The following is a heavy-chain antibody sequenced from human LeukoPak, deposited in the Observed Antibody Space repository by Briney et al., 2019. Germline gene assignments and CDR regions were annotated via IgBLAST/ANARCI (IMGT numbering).Heavy chain of an antibody. CDR2: LSGSGGGT. D-gene: IGHD3-10*01. V-gene: IGHV3-23*01. Sequence: PGGSLRLSCAVSGITLSNYGMSWVCQAPGKGLEWVAGLSGSGGGTNYADSVQGRFTISRDNPKNTLYLQMNSLRAEDTAVYYCARDLMAYGSGSYFGYWGQGTLVTVSS. J-gene: IGHJ4*02. CDR3: ARDLMAYGSGSYFGY. CDR1: GITLSNYG.